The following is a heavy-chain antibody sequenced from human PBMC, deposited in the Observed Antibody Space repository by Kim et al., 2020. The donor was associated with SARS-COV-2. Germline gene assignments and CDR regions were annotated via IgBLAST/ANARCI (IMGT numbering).Heavy chain of an antibody. D-gene: IGHD3-16*01. CDR3: AGHLRRRPYYYYSHG. J-gene: IGHJ6*01. CDR1: GGSISSYY. CDR2: INYSGST. V-gene: IGHV4-59*08. Sequence: SETLSLTCTVSGGSISSYYWSWIRQPPGKGLVWIGYINYSGSTNYNHPFKSRVTISADKSKNQLSLKMSTVIAAATAAYYCAGHLRRRPYYYYSHG.